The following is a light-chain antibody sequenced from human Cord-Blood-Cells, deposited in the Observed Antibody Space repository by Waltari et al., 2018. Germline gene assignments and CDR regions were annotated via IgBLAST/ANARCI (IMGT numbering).Light chain of an antibody. CDR3: SSYAGSNNLV. Sequence: QSALTQPPSASGSPGQSVTISCTGTSSDVGGYNVVPWYQQHPGKAPKLMIYEVSKRPSGVPDRFSGSKSGNTASLTVSGLQAEDEADYYCSSYAGSNNLVFGGGTKLTVL. CDR2: EVS. CDR1: SSDVGGYNV. V-gene: IGLV2-8*01. J-gene: IGLJ2*01.